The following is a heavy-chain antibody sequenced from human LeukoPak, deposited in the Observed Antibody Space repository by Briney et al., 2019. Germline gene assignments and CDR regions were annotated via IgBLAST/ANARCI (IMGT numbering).Heavy chain of an antibody. CDR1: GDSIGRYF. CDR3: ARETGDYPYHFDY. D-gene: IGHD3-9*01. J-gene: IGHJ4*02. CDR2: MHFSGAT. Sequence: SETLSLTCTVSGDSIGRYFWSWIRQSPTKGVEWLGYMHFSGATNYNPSLKSRVTISVDTSKKEFSLKLTSVTAADTAVYFCARETGDYPYHFDYWGQGILVTVSS. V-gene: IGHV4-59*01.